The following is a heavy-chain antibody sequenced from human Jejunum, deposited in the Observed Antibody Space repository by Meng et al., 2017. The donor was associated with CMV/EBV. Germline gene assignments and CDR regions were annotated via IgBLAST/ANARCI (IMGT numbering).Heavy chain of an antibody. Sequence: CAASGFTFSSYWMSWVRQAPGKGLEWVANIKQDGSEKYYVDSVKGRFTISRDNAKNSLYLQMNSLRAEDTAVYYCARDHRGRPHDYWGQGTLVTVSS. J-gene: IGHJ4*02. D-gene: IGHD1-14*01. CDR1: GFTFSSYW. CDR3: ARDHRGRPHDY. CDR2: IKQDGSEK. V-gene: IGHV3-7*01.